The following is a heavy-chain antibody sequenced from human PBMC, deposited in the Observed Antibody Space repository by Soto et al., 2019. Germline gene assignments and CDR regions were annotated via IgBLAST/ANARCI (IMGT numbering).Heavy chain of an antibody. CDR2: IYYSGRT. CDR3: ARLPRTTTSGSGTDF. Sequence: SETLSLTCTVSGGSISGDYWGWIRQPPGKGLEWIATIYYSGRTFYNPSLESRVTIYVDTSRDQFSLKLTSVTAADTAVYYCARLPRTTTSGSGTDFWGQGTLVTVPQ. D-gene: IGHD3-10*01. CDR1: GGSISGDY. J-gene: IGHJ4*02. V-gene: IGHV4-39*01.